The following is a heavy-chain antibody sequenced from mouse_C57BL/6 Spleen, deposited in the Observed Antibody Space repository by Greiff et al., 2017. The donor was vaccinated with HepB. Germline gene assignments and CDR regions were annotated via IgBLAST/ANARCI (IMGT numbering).Heavy chain of an antibody. J-gene: IGHJ3*01. Sequence: QVHVKQSGAELVKPGASVKLSCKASGYTFTEYTIHWVKQRSGQGLEWIGWLYPGSGSIKYNEKFKDKATLTADKSSSTVYMELSRLTSEDSAVYFCARHERGRYGNSWFAYWGQGTLVTVSA. CDR3: ARHERGRYGNSWFAY. V-gene: IGHV1-62-2*01. CDR1: GYTFTEYT. CDR2: LYPGSGSI. D-gene: IGHD2-1*01.